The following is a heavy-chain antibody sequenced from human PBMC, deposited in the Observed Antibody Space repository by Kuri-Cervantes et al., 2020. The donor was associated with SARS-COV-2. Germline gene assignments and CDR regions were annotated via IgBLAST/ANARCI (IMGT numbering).Heavy chain of an antibody. CDR1: GYTFTSYA. V-gene: IGHV1-3*01. Sequence: ASVKVSCKASGYTFTSYAMHWVRQAPGQRLEWMGRINAGNGNTKYSQKFQGRVTITRDTSASTAYMELSSLRSEDTAVYYCARGLSGSYGMDVWGQGTTVTVSS. J-gene: IGHJ6*02. CDR3: ARGLSGSYGMDV. D-gene: IGHD1-26*01. CDR2: INAGNGNT.